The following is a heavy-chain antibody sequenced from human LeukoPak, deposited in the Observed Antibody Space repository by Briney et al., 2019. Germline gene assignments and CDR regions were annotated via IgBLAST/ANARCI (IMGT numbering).Heavy chain of an antibody. CDR1: GYTFTGYY. Sequence: ASVKVSCKASGYTFTGYYMHWVRQAPRQGLEWMGWINPNSGGTNYAQKFQGRVTMTRDTSISTAYMELSRLRSDDTAVYYCARGLSMDDSSSWYPNFDPWGQGTLVTVSS. V-gene: IGHV1-2*02. J-gene: IGHJ5*02. CDR2: INPNSGGT. D-gene: IGHD6-13*01. CDR3: ARGLSMDDSSSWYPNFDP.